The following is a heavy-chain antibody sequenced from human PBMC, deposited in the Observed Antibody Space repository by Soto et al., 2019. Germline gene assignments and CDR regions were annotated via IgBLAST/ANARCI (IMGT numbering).Heavy chain of an antibody. J-gene: IGHJ4*02. Sequence: TSETLSLTCTVSGGSISSSSYYWGWIRQPPGKGLEWIGSIYYSGSTYYNPSLKSRVTISVDTSKNQFSLKLSSVTAADTAVYYCARLFCSGGSCYFGYFDYWGQGTLVTVSS. CDR2: IYYSGST. CDR3: ARLFCSGGSCYFGYFDY. D-gene: IGHD2-15*01. CDR1: GGSISSSSYY. V-gene: IGHV4-39*07.